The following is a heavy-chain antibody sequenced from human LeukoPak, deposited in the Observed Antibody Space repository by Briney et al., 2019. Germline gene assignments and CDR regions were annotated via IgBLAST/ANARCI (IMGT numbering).Heavy chain of an antibody. CDR3: ARSPRRYCSSTSCSYNWFDP. J-gene: IGHJ5*02. CDR2: IIPIFGTA. V-gene: IGHV1-69*05. CDR1: GGTFSSYA. Sequence: ASVKVSCKASGGTFSSYAISWVRQAPGQGLEWMGGIIPIFGTANYAQKFQGRVTTTTDESTSTAYMELSSLRSEDTAVYYGARSPRRYCSSTSCSYNWFDPWGQGTLVTVSS. D-gene: IGHD2-2*01.